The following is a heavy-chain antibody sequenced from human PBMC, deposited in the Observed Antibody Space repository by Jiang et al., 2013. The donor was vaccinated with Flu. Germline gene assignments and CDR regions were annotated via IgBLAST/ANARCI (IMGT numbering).Heavy chain of an antibody. CDR2: INHSGST. D-gene: IGHD3-3*01. Sequence: LLKPSETLSLTCAVYGGSFSGYYWSWIRQPPGKGLEWIGEINHSGSTNYNPSLKSRVTISVDTSKNQFSLKLSSVTAADTAVYYCARAMGPGLRFFQHWGQGTLVTVSS. CDR3: ARAMGPGLRFFQH. CDR1: GGSFSGYY. J-gene: IGHJ1*01. V-gene: IGHV4-34*01.